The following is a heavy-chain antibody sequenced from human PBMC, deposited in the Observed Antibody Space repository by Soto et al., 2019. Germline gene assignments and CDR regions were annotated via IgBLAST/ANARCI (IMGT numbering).Heavy chain of an antibody. V-gene: IGHV3-11*01. CDR2: INTLSTAI. J-gene: IGHJ4*02. CDR1: GFTFNDYH. Sequence: PGGSLRLSCEGSGFTFNDYHMTWIRQAPGKGLEWVAYINTLSTAIYYADSVKGRFTISRDNAKNSLYLQMNGLRAEDTATYYCARRLQWQLRPLDSWGRGTLVTVSS. D-gene: IGHD6-19*01. CDR3: ARRLQWQLRPLDS.